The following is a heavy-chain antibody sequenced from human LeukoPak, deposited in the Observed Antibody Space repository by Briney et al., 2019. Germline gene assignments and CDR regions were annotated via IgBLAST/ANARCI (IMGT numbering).Heavy chain of an antibody. V-gene: IGHV1-69*13. J-gene: IGHJ4*02. CDR3: ARVESIAAHPLDY. CDR2: IIPLFRTP. CDR1: GGAFSNYA. Sequence: SVKVSCKASGGAFSNYATSWVRQAPGQGLEWMGGIIPLFRTPNYAQRFLGRVTITADESTNTVFMELSSLRSEDTAVYYCARVESIAAHPLDYWGQGTLVTVSS. D-gene: IGHD6-6*01.